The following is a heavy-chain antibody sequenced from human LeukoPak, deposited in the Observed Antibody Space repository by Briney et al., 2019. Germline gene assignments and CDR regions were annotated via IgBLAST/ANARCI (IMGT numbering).Heavy chain of an antibody. J-gene: IGHJ4*02. D-gene: IGHD2-21*02. V-gene: IGHV3-21*01. CDR2: ISTSSSYI. CDR3: ARGGYCGGDCYFYY. CDR1: GFTFSSYS. Sequence: GGSLRLSCAASGFTFSSYSMNWVRQAPGKGLEWVSFISTSSSYIYYADSVKGRFTISRDNAKKSLYLQMNSLRAEDTAVYYCARGGYCGGDCYFYYWGQGTLVTVSS.